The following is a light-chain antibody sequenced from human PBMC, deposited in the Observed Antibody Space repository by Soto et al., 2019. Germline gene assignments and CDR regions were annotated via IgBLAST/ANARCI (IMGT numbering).Light chain of an antibody. Sequence: ETVLTQSPATLSVSPGERVTLSCRASETVSTNLAWYQQKPGQAPRLLIYDASNRATGIPARFSGSGSGTDFTLTISSLEPEDFAVYYCQQRSNWPPYTFGQGTRLEI. CDR3: QQRSNWPPYT. CDR1: ETVSTN. V-gene: IGKV3-11*01. CDR2: DAS. J-gene: IGKJ5*01.